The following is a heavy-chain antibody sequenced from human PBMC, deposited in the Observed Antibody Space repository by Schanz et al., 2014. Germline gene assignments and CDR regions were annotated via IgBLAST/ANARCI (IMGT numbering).Heavy chain of an antibody. CDR3: AKSQGSSFDS. CDR1: GFTFSSYW. J-gene: IGHJ4*02. Sequence: EVQLVESGGGLVQPGGSLRLSCAASGFTFSSYWMHWVRQAPGKGLEWVSSFNDGGVNKYYADSVKGRFTISSDNSKSTLYLQMSSLRAEDTAVYYCAKSQGSSFDSWGQGTLVTVSS. D-gene: IGHD6-13*01. CDR2: FNDGGVNK. V-gene: IGHV3-23*04.